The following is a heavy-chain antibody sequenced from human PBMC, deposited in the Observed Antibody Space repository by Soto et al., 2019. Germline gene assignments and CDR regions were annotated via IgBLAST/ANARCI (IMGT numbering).Heavy chain of an antibody. V-gene: IGHV3-74*01. CDR1: GFTFSNYW. Sequence: GGSLRLSCAASGFTFSNYWIHWVRQGPGKGLVWVSRINSDETITSYADSVKGRFTISRDNAKNTLYLQMSSLRVEDTALYYCVCFECGRTAVLTAMEANGYWGQGTLVTVSS. CDR3: VCFECGRTAVLTAMEANGY. D-gene: IGHD2-21*02. CDR2: INSDETIT. J-gene: IGHJ4*02.